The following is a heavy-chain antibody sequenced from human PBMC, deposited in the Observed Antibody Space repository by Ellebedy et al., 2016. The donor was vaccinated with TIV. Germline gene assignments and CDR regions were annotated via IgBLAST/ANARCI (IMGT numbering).Heavy chain of an antibody. Sequence: GESLKISCAASGFIFSSRVMHWVRQAPGKGLEWVAVISYDGDYKYYADSVKGRYTISRDNSKSTSYLQMNSLSAEDTAVYYCARDATGPYSGTYTWPDYWGQGTLVIVSS. CDR3: ARDATGPYSGTYTWPDY. CDR2: ISYDGDYK. V-gene: IGHV3-30-3*01. CDR1: GFIFSSRV. D-gene: IGHD1-26*01. J-gene: IGHJ4*02.